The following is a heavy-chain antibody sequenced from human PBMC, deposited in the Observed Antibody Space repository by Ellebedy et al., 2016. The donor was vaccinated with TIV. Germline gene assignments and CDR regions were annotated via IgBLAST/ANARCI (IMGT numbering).Heavy chain of an antibody. J-gene: IGHJ4*02. V-gene: IGHV1-24*01. D-gene: IGHD5-12*01. Sequence: ASVKVSCXVSGHTLSELPMHWVRQAPGKGLEWMGGFDPVNGESIYAERFQGRVTMTEDTSTGTAYMDLSSLTSEDTAVYYCTTWWPRNYDYVGAIMSITVGVNWRGFGFWGQGTLVTVSS. CDR2: FDPVNGES. CDR3: TTWWPRNYDYVGAIMSITVGVNWRGFGF. CDR1: GHTLSELP.